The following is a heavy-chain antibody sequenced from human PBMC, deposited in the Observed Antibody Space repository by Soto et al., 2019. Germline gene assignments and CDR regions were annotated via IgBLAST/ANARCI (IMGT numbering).Heavy chain of an antibody. CDR3: ARHSGYDLFLWFDP. Sequence: ASVKVSCKASGGTFSSYAISWVRQAPGQGLEWMGGIIPIFGTANYAQKFQGRVTITADESTSTAYMELSSLRSEDTAVYYCARHSGYDLFLWFDPWGQGTLVTVSS. V-gene: IGHV1-69*13. J-gene: IGHJ5*02. D-gene: IGHD5-12*01. CDR2: IIPIFGTA. CDR1: GGTFSSYA.